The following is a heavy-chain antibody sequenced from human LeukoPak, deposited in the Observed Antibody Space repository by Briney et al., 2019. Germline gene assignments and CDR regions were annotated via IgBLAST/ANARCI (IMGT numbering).Heavy chain of an antibody. Sequence: SETLSLTCAVNDGSFSGFYWSWIRQPPGKGLEWIGEIDPYGSANYNPSLKTRLTISVDTSKNHFSLKLNSVTAADTAVYYCARGLAKIAVAGTWNYWGQGTLVTVSS. CDR3: ARGLAKIAVAGTWNY. D-gene: IGHD6-19*01. CDR1: DGSFSGFY. V-gene: IGHV4-34*01. J-gene: IGHJ4*02. CDR2: IDPYGSA.